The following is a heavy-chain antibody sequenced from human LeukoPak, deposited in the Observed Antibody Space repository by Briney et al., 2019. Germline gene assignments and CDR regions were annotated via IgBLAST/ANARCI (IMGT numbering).Heavy chain of an antibody. CDR3: ARDGGWVGFDY. V-gene: IGHV4-59*12. CDR2: IYYSGST. D-gene: IGHD1-26*01. J-gene: IGHJ4*02. CDR1: GGSISSYY. Sequence: SETLSFTCTVSGGSISSYYWSWIRQPPGKGLEWIGYIYYSGSTNYNPSLKSRVTISVDMSENHFSLRLNSVTAADTAVYYCARDGGWVGFDYWGQGILVTVFS.